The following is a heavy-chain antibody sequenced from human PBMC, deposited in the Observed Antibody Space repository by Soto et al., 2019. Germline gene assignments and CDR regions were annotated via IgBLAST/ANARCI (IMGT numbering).Heavy chain of an antibody. D-gene: IGHD3-22*01. V-gene: IGHV3-53*01. CDR1: GFTVSSNY. J-gene: IGHJ3*01. Sequence: GGSLRLSCAASGFTVSSNYMSWVRQAPGKGLEWVSVIYSGGSTYYADSVKGRFTISRDNAKNSVYLQMNSLRAEDTAVYYCARVVYFDSSGYGLWGQGTMVTVSS. CDR2: IYSGGST. CDR3: ARVVYFDSSGYGL.